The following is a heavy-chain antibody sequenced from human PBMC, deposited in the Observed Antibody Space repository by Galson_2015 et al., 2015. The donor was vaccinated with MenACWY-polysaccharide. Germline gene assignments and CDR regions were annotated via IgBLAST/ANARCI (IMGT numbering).Heavy chain of an antibody. Sequence: SLRLSCAASGFTFSSYSMNWVRQAPGKGLEWVSYISSSSTIYYADSVKGRFTISRDNAKNSLFLQMNSLRAEDTAVYYCARLHCSSTSCHPTDYYYYGMDVWGQGTTVTVS. V-gene: IGHV3-48*01. CDR3: ARLHCSSTSCHPTDYYYYGMDV. CDR2: ISSSSTI. J-gene: IGHJ6*02. CDR1: GFTFSSYS. D-gene: IGHD2-2*01.